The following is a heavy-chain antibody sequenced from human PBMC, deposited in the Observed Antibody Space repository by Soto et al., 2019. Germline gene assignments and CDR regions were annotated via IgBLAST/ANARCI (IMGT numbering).Heavy chain of an antibody. CDR2: IIPIFGTA. Sequence: ASVKVSCKASGGTFSSYAISWVRQAPGQGLEWMGGIIPIFGTANYAQKFQGRVTITADESTSTAYMELGSLRSDDTAVYYCARELRVVVPAAIPHYYYCGMDVWGQGTTVTVSS. D-gene: IGHD2-2*01. CDR1: GGTFSSYA. CDR3: ARELRVVVPAAIPHYYYCGMDV. V-gene: IGHV1-69*13. J-gene: IGHJ6*02.